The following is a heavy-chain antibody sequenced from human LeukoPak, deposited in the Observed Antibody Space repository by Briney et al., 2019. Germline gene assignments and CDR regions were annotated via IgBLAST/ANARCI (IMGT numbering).Heavy chain of an antibody. CDR2: IYSGGST. V-gene: IGHV3-53*05. CDR1: GFTVSSNY. J-gene: IGHJ6*03. Sequence: GGSLRLSCAASGFTVSSNYMSWVRQAPGKGLEWVSLIYSGGSTYYADSVKGRFTISRDDFRNTLYLQMNSLRAEDTAVYYCARATTVTTEDYMDVWGKGTTVTVSS. CDR3: ARATTVTTEDYMDV. D-gene: IGHD4-11*01.